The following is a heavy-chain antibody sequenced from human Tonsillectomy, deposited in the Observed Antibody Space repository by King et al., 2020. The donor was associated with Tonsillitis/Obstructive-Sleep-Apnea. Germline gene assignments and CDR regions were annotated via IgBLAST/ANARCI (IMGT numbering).Heavy chain of an antibody. CDR1: GFTFSSYS. CDR2: ISSSSSYI. CDR3: ARDGAPPYSSSYYYGMDV. D-gene: IGHD6-13*01. Sequence: VQLVESGGGLVKPGGSLRLSCAASGFTFSSYSMNWVRQAPGKGLEWVSSISSSSSYIYYADSVKGRFTISRDNAKNSLYLQMNSLRAEDTAVYYCARDGAPPYSSSYYYGMDVWGQGTTVTVSS. V-gene: IGHV3-21*01. J-gene: IGHJ6*02.